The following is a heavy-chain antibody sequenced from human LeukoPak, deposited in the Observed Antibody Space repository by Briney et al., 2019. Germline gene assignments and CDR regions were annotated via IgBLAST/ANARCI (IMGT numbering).Heavy chain of an antibody. CDR2: IYTSGST. CDR1: GGSFSGYY. J-gene: IGHJ4*02. Sequence: PSETLSLTCAVYGGSFSGYYWSWIRQPAGKGLEWIGRIYTSGSTNYNPSLKSRVTMSVDTSKNQFSLKLSSVTAADTAVYYCARARSTTSRGFYYFDYWGQGTLVTVSS. CDR3: ARARSTTSRGFYYFDY. V-gene: IGHV4-59*10. D-gene: IGHD2-2*01.